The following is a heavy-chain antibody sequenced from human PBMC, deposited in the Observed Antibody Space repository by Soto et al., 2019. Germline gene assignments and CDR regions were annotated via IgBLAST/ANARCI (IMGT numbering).Heavy chain of an antibody. CDR1: GGTFSSYA. CDR3: ARVHTYYYGSGSFRYDAFDI. V-gene: IGHV1-69*13. Sequence: ASVKVSCKASGGTFSSYAISWVRQAPGQGLEWMGGIIPIFGTANYAQKFQGRVTITADESTSTAYMELSSLRSEDTAVYYFARVHTYYYGSGSFRYDAFDIWGQGTMVTVSS. CDR2: IIPIFGTA. D-gene: IGHD3-10*01. J-gene: IGHJ3*02.